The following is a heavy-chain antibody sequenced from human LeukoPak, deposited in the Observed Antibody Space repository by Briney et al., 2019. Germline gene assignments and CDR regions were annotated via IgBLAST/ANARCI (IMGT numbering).Heavy chain of an antibody. CDR1: GGSISSSSYY. J-gene: IGHJ4*02. CDR3: ARRGMYYYDSSGYLY. Sequence: SETLSLTCTVSGGSISSSSYYWGWIRQPPGKGLEWIGSIYYSGSTNYNPSLKSRVTISVDTSKNQFSLKLSSVTAADTAVYYCARRGMYYYDSSGYLYWGQGTLVTVSS. D-gene: IGHD3-22*01. CDR2: IYYSGST. V-gene: IGHV4-39*07.